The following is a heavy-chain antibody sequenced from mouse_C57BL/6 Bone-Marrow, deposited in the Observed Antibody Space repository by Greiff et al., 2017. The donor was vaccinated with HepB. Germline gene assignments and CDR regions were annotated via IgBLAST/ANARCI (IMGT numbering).Heavy chain of an antibody. J-gene: IGHJ3*01. CDR1: GFTFSSYA. D-gene: IGHD2-1*01. V-gene: IGHV5-4*01. CDR3: AREGGNAWCAY. Sequence: EVQVVESGGGLVKPGGSLKLSCAASGFTFSSYAMSWVRQTPEKRLEWVATISDGGSYTYYPDNVKGRFTISRDNAKNNLYLQMSHLKSEDTAMYYCAREGGNAWCAYWGQGALVTVSA. CDR2: ISDGGSYT.